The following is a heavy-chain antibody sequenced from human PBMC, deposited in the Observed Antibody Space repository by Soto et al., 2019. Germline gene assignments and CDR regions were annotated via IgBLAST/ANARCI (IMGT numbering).Heavy chain of an antibody. Sequence: ASVKVSCQASGYTFTGYYVHWVRQAPGQGLEWMGWINPNSGGTNYAQKFQGWVTMTRDTSISTAYMELSRLRSDDTAVYYCARGGIVVVPAAMLDYYYYYGMDVWGQGTTVTVSS. CDR1: GYTFTGYY. D-gene: IGHD2-2*01. CDR2: INPNSGGT. CDR3: ARGGIVVVPAAMLDYYYYYGMDV. J-gene: IGHJ6*02. V-gene: IGHV1-2*04.